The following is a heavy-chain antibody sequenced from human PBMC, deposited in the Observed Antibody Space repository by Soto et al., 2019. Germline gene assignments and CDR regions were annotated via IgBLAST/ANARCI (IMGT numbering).Heavy chain of an antibody. CDR1: GFTFSSYG. CDR3: ARDICSSTSCFDAFDI. V-gene: IGHV3-33*01. D-gene: IGHD2-2*01. CDR2: IGYDGSNK. J-gene: IGHJ3*02. Sequence: PGGSLRLSCAASGFTFSSYGMHWVRQAPGKGLEWVAVIGYDGSNKYYADSGKGRVTISRYNSKNTLYLQMNSLRAEDTAVYYCARDICSSTSCFDAFDIWGQGTMVTVSS.